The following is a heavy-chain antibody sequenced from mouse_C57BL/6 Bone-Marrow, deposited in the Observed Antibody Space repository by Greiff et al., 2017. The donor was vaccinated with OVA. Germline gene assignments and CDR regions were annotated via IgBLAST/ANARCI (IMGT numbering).Heavy chain of an antibody. D-gene: IGHD1-1*01. V-gene: IGHV1-55*01. Sequence: VQLQQPGAELVKPGASVKMSCKASGYTFTSYWITWVRQSPGQGLEWIGDIYPGSGSTNYNEKFKSKATLTVDTSSSTAYMQLSSLTSEDSAVYYCAREDTTVPYYYAMDYRGQGTSVTVSS. J-gene: IGHJ4*01. CDR3: AREDTTVPYYYAMDY. CDR2: IYPGSGST. CDR1: GYTFTSYW.